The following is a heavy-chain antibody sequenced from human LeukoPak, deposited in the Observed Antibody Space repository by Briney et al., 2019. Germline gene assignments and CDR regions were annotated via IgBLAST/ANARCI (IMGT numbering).Heavy chain of an antibody. Sequence: ASVKVSCKASGYTFTGYYMHWVRQAPGQGLEWMGRINPNSGGTNYAQKFQGSVTMTRDTSISTAYMELSRLRSDDTAVYYCARGMATIALSDAFDIWGQGTMVTVSS. V-gene: IGHV1-2*02. CDR3: ARGMATIALSDAFDI. J-gene: IGHJ3*02. CDR2: INPNSGGT. CDR1: GYTFTGYY. D-gene: IGHD5-24*01.